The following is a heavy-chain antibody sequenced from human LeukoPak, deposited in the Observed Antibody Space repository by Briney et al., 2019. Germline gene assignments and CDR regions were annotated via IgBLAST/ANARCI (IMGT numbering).Heavy chain of an antibody. J-gene: IGHJ3*02. V-gene: IGHV3-21*01. D-gene: IGHD6-13*01. CDR2: ISSSSSYI. CDR3: ARDFGSSSWGGAFDI. CDR1: GFTFSSYS. Sequence: PGGSLRLSCAASGFTFSSYSMNWVRQAPGKGLEWVSSISSSSSYIYYADSVKGRFTISRDNVKNSLYLQMNSLRAEDTAVYYCARDFGSSSWGGAFDIWGQGTMVTVSS.